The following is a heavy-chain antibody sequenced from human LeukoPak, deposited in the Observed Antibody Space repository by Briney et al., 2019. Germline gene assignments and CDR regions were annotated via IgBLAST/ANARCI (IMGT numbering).Heavy chain of an antibody. CDR3: AREPSGIYDTNSFDI. J-gene: IGHJ3*02. CDR1: GYTFTGYY. Sequence: GASVKVSCKASGYTFTGYYMHWVRQAPGQGLEWMGRINPNSGGTNYAQKFQGRVTMTRDTSISTAYMELSRLRSDDTAVYYCAREPSGIYDTNSFDIWGQGTMVTVSS. V-gene: IGHV1-2*06. CDR2: INPNSGGT. D-gene: IGHD1-26*01.